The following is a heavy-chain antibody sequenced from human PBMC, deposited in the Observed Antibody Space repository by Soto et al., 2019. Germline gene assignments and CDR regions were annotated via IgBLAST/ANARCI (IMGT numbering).Heavy chain of an antibody. D-gene: IGHD7-27*01. CDR2: IYYSGTT. V-gene: IGHV4-59*01. J-gene: IGHJ3*01. CDR3: TRSLWGYAFDL. CDR1: GASISNFS. Sequence: PSETLSLTCTFSGASISNFSWSWIRRPPGKGLEYIGYIYYSGTTKYNPSLKSRVTISLDMSKNQFSLKLSSVTAADSAMYFCTRSLWGYAFDLWGQGTVVP.